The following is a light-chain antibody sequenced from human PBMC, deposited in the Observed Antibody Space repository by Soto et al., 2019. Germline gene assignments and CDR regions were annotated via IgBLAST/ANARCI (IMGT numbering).Light chain of an antibody. CDR1: SIDSW. V-gene: IGKV1-5*03. J-gene: IGKJ1*01. Sequence: SIDSWLAWYQHKPGKASKLLIFKASTLETGVPSRFSGSGSETEFTLPISSLQPDDSATYYRQPYYIYSRTFGQGTKVDSK. CDR3: QPYYIYSRT. CDR2: KAS.